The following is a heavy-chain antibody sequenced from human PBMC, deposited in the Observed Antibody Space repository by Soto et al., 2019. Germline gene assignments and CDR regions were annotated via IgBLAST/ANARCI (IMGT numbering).Heavy chain of an antibody. CDR1: GGTFSGYT. Sequence: QVQLVQSGAEVKKPGSSVKVSCKASGGTFSGYTISWVRQAPGQGLEWMGRIIPILGIANYAQKFQGRVTITADKSTSTAYMELSSLRSEDTAVYYCARDRYSSSWDYYYGMDVWGQGTTVTVSS. D-gene: IGHD6-13*01. CDR2: IIPILGIA. CDR3: ARDRYSSSWDYYYGMDV. V-gene: IGHV1-69*08. J-gene: IGHJ6*02.